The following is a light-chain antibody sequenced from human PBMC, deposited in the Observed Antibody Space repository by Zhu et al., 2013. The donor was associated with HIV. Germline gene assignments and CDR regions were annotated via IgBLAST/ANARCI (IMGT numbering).Light chain of an antibody. V-gene: IGKV1-5*03. J-gene: IGKJ1*01. CDR3: QQFNSYPWT. CDR2: KAS. Sequence: DIQMTQSPSTLSASVGDRVTITCRASQSIGSWLAWYQQKPGKAPKLLIYKASSLESGVPSRFSGSASGTEFTLTISSLQPDDFATYYCQQFNSYPWTFGQGTKVEIK. CDR1: QSIGSW.